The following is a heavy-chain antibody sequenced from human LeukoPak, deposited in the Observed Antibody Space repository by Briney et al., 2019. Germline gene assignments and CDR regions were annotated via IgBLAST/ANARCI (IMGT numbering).Heavy chain of an antibody. CDR1: GFTFTSYG. Sequence: GSLRLSCAASGFTFTSYGIRWVRQAPGQGLEWMGWISAYNGNTNYAQKLQGRVTMTTDTSTSTAYMELRSLRSDDTAVYYCARVYYDSSGYYGLKMYYFDYWGQGTLVTVSS. J-gene: IGHJ4*02. V-gene: IGHV1-18*01. D-gene: IGHD3-22*01. CDR2: ISAYNGNT. CDR3: ARVYYDSSGYYGLKMYYFDY.